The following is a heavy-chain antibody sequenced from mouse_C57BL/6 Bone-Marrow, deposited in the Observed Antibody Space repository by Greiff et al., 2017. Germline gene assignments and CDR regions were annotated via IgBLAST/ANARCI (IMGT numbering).Heavy chain of an antibody. Sequence: QVQLKESGAELVRPGASVTLSCKASGYTFTDYEMHWVKQTPVHGLEWIGAIDPETGGTAYNQKFKGKAILTADKSSSTAYMERRSLTSEDSAVYYCTRSGSNYVDWYFDVWGTGTTVTVSS. J-gene: IGHJ1*03. CDR3: TRSGSNYVDWYFDV. CDR1: GYTFTDYE. D-gene: IGHD2-5*01. V-gene: IGHV1-15*01. CDR2: IDPETGGT.